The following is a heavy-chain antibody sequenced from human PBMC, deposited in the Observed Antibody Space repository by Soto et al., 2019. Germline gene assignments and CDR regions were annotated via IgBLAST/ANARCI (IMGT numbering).Heavy chain of an antibody. D-gene: IGHD1-20*01. J-gene: IGHJ6*03. CDR3: ARGSHNWNSRVFYFYYNLDV. CDR1: GFSFSDYG. Sequence: QVQLVESGGGVVQPGRSLRLSCAASGFSFSDYGMHWVRQAPGKGLEWVALIWYDGSNKYYEDSVKGRFTISRDNSKNTLFLQMNSLRVEDTAVYYCARGSHNWNSRVFYFYYNLDVWGQGTTVTVSS. V-gene: IGHV3-33*01. CDR2: IWYDGSNK.